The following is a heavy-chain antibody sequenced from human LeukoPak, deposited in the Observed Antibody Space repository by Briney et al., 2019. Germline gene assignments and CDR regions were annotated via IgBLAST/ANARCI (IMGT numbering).Heavy chain of an antibody. CDR2: IRPDGHNK. D-gene: IGHD3-3*02. Sequence: GGSLRLSCAASGFTFSTYAMSWVRQAPGKGPEWVAFIRPDGHNKYYADSVKGRFMISRDNSKNTVDLQMNSLRGDDTAMYYCAKEGAASWDVDVWGKGTTVTVSS. J-gene: IGHJ6*04. CDR1: GFTFSTYA. V-gene: IGHV3-30*02. CDR3: AKEGAASWDVDV.